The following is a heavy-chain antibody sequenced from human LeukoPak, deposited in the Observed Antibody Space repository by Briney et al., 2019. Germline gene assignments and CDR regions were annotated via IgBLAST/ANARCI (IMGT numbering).Heavy chain of an antibody. D-gene: IGHD1-14*01. V-gene: IGHV7-4-1*04. Sequence: ASVKVSCKASGYTFTSCAMNWVRQAPGQGLEWMGWINTNTGNPTYAQGFTGRFVFSLDTSVSMAYLQISSLKAEDTAVYYCARLGTPTFYYYMDVWGKGTTVTVSS. J-gene: IGHJ6*03. CDR3: ARLGTPTFYYYMDV. CDR2: INTNTGNP. CDR1: GYTFTSCA.